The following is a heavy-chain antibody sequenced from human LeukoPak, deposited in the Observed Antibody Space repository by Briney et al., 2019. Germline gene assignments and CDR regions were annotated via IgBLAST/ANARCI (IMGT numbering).Heavy chain of an antibody. CDR3: ARVTDYDFWSGPYYFDC. CDR1: GYTFTSYY. D-gene: IGHD3-3*01. Sequence: GASVKVSCKASGYTFTSYYMHWVRQAPGQGLEWMGIINPSGGSTSYAQKFQGRVTMTRDTSTSTVYMELSSLRSEDTAVYYCARVTDYDFWSGPYYFDCWGQGTLVTVSS. CDR2: INPSGGST. V-gene: IGHV1-46*03. J-gene: IGHJ4*02.